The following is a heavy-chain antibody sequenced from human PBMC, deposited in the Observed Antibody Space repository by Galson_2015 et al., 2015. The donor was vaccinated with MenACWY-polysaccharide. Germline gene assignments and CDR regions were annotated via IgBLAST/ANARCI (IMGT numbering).Heavy chain of an antibody. CDR2: ISGSGTSM. CDR3: AKWAGSYFHWYFGL. V-gene: IGHV3-23*01. CDR1: GFTFGDYA. J-gene: IGHJ2*01. D-gene: IGHD1-26*01. Sequence: SLRLSCAASGFTFGDYAMAWVRQAPGKGLEWISIISGSGTSMYFADSVKGRCTISRHKSKDTIYLQMNSLRAEDTAVYYCAKWAGSYFHWYFGLWGRGTLVTVSS.